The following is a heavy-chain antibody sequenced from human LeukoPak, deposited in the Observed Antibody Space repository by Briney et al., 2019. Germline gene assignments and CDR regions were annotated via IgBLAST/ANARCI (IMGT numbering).Heavy chain of an antibody. D-gene: IGHD4-11*01. CDR1: GGSISSSSYY. CDR3: ARHSAVTTFALHY. V-gene: IGHV4-39*01. J-gene: IGHJ4*02. CDR2: IYYSGST. Sequence: SETLSLTCTVSGGSISSSSYYWGWIRQPPGKGLEWIGSIYYSGSTYYNPSLKSRVTISVDTSKNQFSLKLSSVTAADTAVYYCARHSAVTTFALHYWGPGTLVTVSA.